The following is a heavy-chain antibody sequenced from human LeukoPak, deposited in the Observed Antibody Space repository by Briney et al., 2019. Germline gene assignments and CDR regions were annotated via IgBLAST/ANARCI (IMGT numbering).Heavy chain of an antibody. CDR1: GFTFSTYW. V-gene: IGHV3-7*03. J-gene: IGHJ4*02. D-gene: IGHD5-12*01. CDR2: IKQDGSVK. Sequence: GGSLRLSCAASGFTFSTYWMSWVRQAPGKGLEWVANIKQDGSVKNYVDSVKGRFTISRDNAKNSLYLQMNRLRADDTAMYYCVRGGYGPDYWGQGTLVTVSS. CDR3: VRGGYGPDY.